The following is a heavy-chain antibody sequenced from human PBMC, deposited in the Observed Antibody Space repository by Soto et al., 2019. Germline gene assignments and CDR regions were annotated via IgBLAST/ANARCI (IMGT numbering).Heavy chain of an antibody. CDR1: GFTFSSYS. Sequence: GGSLRLSCAASGFTFSSYSMNWVRQAPGKGLEWVSSISSSSSYIYYADSVKGRFTISRDNNQVSLQLNSVTPDDTAVYYCARLIGNSWLDSWGQGTLVTVSS. CDR3: ARLIGNSWLDS. CDR2: ISSSSSYI. D-gene: IGHD3-16*01. J-gene: IGHJ5*01. V-gene: IGHV3-21*01.